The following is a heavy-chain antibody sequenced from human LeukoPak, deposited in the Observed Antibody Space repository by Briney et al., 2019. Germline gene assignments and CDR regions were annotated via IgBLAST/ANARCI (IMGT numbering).Heavy chain of an antibody. Sequence: ASVKVSCKASGYTFTGYYMHWVRQAPGQGLEWMGWINPNSGGTNYAQKFQGRVTMTRDTSISTAYMELSRLRSDDTAVYYCARDPSGSSPGTHWGQGTLVTVSS. CDR1: GYTFTGYY. CDR2: INPNSGGT. D-gene: IGHD2-15*01. J-gene: IGHJ4*02. V-gene: IGHV1-2*02. CDR3: ARDPSGSSPGTH.